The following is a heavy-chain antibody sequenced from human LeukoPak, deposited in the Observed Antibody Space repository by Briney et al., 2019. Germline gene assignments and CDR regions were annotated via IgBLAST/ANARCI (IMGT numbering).Heavy chain of an antibody. CDR1: GFTFSSYA. Sequence: GGSLRLSCAASGFTFSSYAMHWVRQAPGKGLEYVSAISSNGGSTYYANSVKGRFTISRDNFKNTLYLQMGSLRAEDMAVYYCARDSDSSGYYYGMDVWGQGTTVTVSS. J-gene: IGHJ6*02. D-gene: IGHD3-22*01. V-gene: IGHV3-64*01. CDR3: ARDSDSSGYYYGMDV. CDR2: ISSNGGST.